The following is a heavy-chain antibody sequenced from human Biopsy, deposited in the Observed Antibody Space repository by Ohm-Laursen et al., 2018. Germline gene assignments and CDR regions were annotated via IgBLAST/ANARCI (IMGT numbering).Heavy chain of an antibody. Sequence: SDTLSLTCTVSGGSISGSSWSWIRQAPGKGLEWIGYISYSRYTNYNPSLKSRITISVGTSKNQFSLKLTSVTAADTAVYYCAGIVLGPTNDAFDIWGQGTMVTVSS. J-gene: IGHJ3*02. CDR1: GGSISGSS. CDR3: AGIVLGPTNDAFDI. D-gene: IGHD1-26*01. V-gene: IGHV4-59*08. CDR2: ISYSRYT.